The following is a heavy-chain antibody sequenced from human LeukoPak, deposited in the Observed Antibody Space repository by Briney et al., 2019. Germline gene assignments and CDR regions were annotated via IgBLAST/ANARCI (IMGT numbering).Heavy chain of an antibody. V-gene: IGHV3-74*01. CDR1: GFTFSSHW. D-gene: IGHD1-26*01. J-gene: IGHJ4*02. Sequence: PGGSLRLSCAASGFTFSSHWMHWVRQAPGKGPVWVSRINSDGSSTSYADSVKGRFTISRDNAKNTLYLQMNSLRAEDTAVYYCARAGVGATPADYWGQGTLVTVSS. CDR2: INSDGSST. CDR3: ARAGVGATPADY.